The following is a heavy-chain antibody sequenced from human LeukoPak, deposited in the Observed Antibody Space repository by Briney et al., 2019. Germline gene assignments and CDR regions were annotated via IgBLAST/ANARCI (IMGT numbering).Heavy chain of an antibody. J-gene: IGHJ4*02. CDR2: IYTSGST. CDR3: ARALGSVGYVYSDY. D-gene: IGHD5-12*01. Sequence: SETLSLTCTVSGGSISSYYWSWIRQPAGKGLEWIGRIYTSGSTNYNPSLKSRVTISVDTSKDQFSLRLSSVTAADTAVYYCARALGSVGYVYSDYWGQGTLVTVSS. CDR1: GGSISSYY. V-gene: IGHV4-4*07.